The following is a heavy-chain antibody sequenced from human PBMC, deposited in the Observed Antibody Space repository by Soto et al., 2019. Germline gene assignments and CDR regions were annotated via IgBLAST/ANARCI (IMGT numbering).Heavy chain of an antibody. CDR2: ISARGAET. J-gene: IGHJ3*01. CDR1: GVTYKSYT. D-gene: IGHD1-1*01. CDR3: ATRPRSYNMYG. V-gene: IGHV3-23*01. Sequence: QSGEDLGRSFSSSGVTYKSYTMNWVRKAPGKGLEWVSGISARGAETCCADSARGRFTISRDNSRSNLSREMNRLRADGKAVYYYATRPRSYNMYGWGRGT.